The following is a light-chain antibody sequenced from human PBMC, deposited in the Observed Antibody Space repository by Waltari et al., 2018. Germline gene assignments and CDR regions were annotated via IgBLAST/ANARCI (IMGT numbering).Light chain of an antibody. CDR3: HQSGDLPRS. V-gene: IGKV6-21*01. CDR2: YAS. J-gene: IGKJ2*03. Sequence: DIELTQSPDFQSVTPKEKVTITCRASQDIGSSLHWYQQKPDQSPKLLIYYASQSFSGVPSRFTGSGSGTDFTLTINSLEAEDAATYYCHQSGDLPRSFGQGTKLEIK. CDR1: QDIGSS.